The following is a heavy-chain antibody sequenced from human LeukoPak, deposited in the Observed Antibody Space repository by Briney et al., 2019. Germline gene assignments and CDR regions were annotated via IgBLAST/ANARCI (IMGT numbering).Heavy chain of an antibody. V-gene: IGHV4-39*01. J-gene: IGHJ4*02. CDR3: ARRHYGSGNIDS. CDR1: GGSISSGGYY. CDR2: IYSNGHT. D-gene: IGHD3-10*01. Sequence: SETLSLTCTVSGGSISSGGYYWSWIRQPPGKGLEWIGDIYSNGHTSYNPSLKSRAAISVDTSKNQFSLNLSSVTAADTAVYYCARRHYGSGNIDSWGQGTLVTVSS.